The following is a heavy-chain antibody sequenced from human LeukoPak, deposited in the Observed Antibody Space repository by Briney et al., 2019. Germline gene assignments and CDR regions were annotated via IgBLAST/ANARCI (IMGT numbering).Heavy chain of an antibody. CDR2: IKYDGSEK. D-gene: IGHD2-2*01. CDR1: GFTFSTFW. V-gene: IGHV3-7*01. J-gene: IGHJ4*02. CDR3: ARDTIVVVPAARRLDY. Sequence: GGSLRLSCAASGFTFSTFWMTWVRQAPGKGLEWVATIKYDGSEKYFVDSVRGRFTISRDNAKKSLFLQMNSLRAEDTAVYYCARDTIVVVPAARRLDYRGQGTLVTVSS.